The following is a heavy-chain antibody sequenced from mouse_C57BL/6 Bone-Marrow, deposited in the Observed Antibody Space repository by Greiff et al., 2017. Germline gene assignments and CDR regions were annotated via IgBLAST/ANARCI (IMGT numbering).Heavy chain of an antibody. D-gene: IGHD2-4*01. V-gene: IGHV1-69*01. Sequence: VQLQQPGAELVMPGASVKLSCKASGYTFTSYWMHWVKQRPGQGLEWIGEIDPSDSYTNYNQKFKGKSTLTVDKSSSTAYMQLSSLTSEDSAVYYCARGDYPWFAYWGQGTLVTVSA. CDR2: IDPSDSYT. J-gene: IGHJ3*01. CDR3: ARGDYPWFAY. CDR1: GYTFTSYW.